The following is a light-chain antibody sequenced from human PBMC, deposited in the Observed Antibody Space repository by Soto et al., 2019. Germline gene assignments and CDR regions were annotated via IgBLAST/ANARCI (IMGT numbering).Light chain of an antibody. J-gene: IGLJ1*01. CDR2: DVS. Sequence: QSALTQPASVSGSPGQSITISCTGTSSDVGGYNYVSWYQQHPGKAPKLMIYDVSNRPSGVSNRFSGSKSGNTASLTISGLQAEAEADHYCSSYTSSSTLVVFGTGTKLTVL. V-gene: IGLV2-14*01. CDR1: SSDVGGYNY. CDR3: SSYTSSSTLVV.